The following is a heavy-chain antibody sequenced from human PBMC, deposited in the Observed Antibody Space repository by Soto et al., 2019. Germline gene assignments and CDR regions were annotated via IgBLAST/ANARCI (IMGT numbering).Heavy chain of an antibody. D-gene: IGHD3-10*01. CDR2: ISAYNGNT. Sequence: QVQLVQSGAEVKKPGASVKVSCKASGYTFTNYDINWVRQAPGQGLEWMGWISAYNGNTNYAQKLQGRVTMTTDTXXSTAYMELRSLRSDDTAVYYCARPTYGSGFYGMDVWGQGTTVTVSS. V-gene: IGHV1-18*01. J-gene: IGHJ6*02. CDR1: GYTFTNYD. CDR3: ARPTYGSGFYGMDV.